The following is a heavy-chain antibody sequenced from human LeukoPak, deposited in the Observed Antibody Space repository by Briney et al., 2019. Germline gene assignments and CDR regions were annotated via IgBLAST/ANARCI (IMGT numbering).Heavy chain of an antibody. D-gene: IGHD1-26*01. CDR3: ARVGSGSGFHLNWFDP. CDR2: IYYSGST. J-gene: IGHJ5*02. CDR1: GGSISSYY. V-gene: IGHV4-59*01. Sequence: PSETLSLTCTVSGGSISSYYWSWIRQPPGKGLEWIGYIYYSGSTNYNPSLKSRVTISIDTTKEQLSLQLSSVTAADTAVYYCARVGSGSGFHLNWFDPWGQGTLVTVSS.